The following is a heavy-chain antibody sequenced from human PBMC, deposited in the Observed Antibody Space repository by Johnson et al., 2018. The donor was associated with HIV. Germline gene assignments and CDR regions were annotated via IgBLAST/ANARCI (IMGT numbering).Heavy chain of an antibody. J-gene: IGHJ3*01. CDR3: AKVGSGYSSSS. CDR2: ISYDGSNK. CDR1: GFTFSSYA. D-gene: IGHD6-13*01. Sequence: QEKLVESGGGVVQPGRSLRLSCAASGFTFSSYAMHWVRQAPGQGLEWVAVISYDGSNKYYADSVQGRFTISRDNSKNTLYLQMNRLRAEDTAVYYCAKVGSGYSSSSWGQGTMVTVSS. V-gene: IGHV3-30*04.